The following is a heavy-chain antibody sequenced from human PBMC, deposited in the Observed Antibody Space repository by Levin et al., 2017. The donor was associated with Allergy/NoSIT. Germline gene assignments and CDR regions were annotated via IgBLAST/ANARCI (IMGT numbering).Heavy chain of an antibody. V-gene: IGHV3-72*01. CDR2: SRNKANSYTT. D-gene: IGHD3-10*01. J-gene: IGHJ4*02. CDR3: TRSSGSYYNDY. CDR1: GFTFSDHH. Sequence: GGSLRLSCAASGFTFSDHHMDWVRQAPGKGLEWVGRSRNKANSYTTECAASVKGRFTISRDDSKNSLYLQMNSLKTEDTAVYYCTRSSGSYYNDYWGQGTLVTVSS.